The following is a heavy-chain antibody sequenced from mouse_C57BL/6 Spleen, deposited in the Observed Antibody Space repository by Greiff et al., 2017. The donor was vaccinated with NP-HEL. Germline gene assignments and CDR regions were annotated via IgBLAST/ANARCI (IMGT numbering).Heavy chain of an antibody. J-gene: IGHJ1*03. V-gene: IGHV1-59*01. Sequence: QVQLQQPGAELVRPGTSVKLSCKASGYTFTSYWMHWVKQRPGQGLEWIGVIDPSDSYTNYNQKFKGKATLTVDTSSSTAYMQLSSLTSEDSAVYYCARGGRGNWYFDVWGTGTTVTVSS. CDR2: IDPSDSYT. CDR1: GYTFTSYW. CDR3: ARGGRGNWYFDV.